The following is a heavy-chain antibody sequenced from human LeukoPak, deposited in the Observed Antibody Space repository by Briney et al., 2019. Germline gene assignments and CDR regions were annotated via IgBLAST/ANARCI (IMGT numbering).Heavy chain of an antibody. Sequence: SETLSLTCTVSGGSISSYYRSWIRQPPGKGLEWIGYIYYSGSTNYNPSLKSRVTISVDTSKNQFSLKLSSVTAADTAVYYCARQGGGWLIDYWGQGTLVTVSS. D-gene: IGHD6-19*01. CDR2: IYYSGST. V-gene: IGHV4-59*08. CDR1: GGSISSYY. J-gene: IGHJ4*02. CDR3: ARQGGGWLIDY.